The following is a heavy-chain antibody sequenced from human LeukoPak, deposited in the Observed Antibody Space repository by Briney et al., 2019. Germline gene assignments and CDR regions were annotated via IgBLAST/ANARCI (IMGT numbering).Heavy chain of an antibody. CDR3: ARDPSRYYDSSGYYG. Sequence: GGSLRLSCAASGFTFSSYWMSWVRQAPGRGLEWVANIKQDGSEKYYVDSVKGRFTISRDNAKNSLYLQMNSLRAEDTAVYYCARDPSRYYDSSGYYGRGQGTLVTVSS. V-gene: IGHV3-7*01. CDR2: IKQDGSEK. CDR1: GFTFSSYW. D-gene: IGHD3-22*01. J-gene: IGHJ4*02.